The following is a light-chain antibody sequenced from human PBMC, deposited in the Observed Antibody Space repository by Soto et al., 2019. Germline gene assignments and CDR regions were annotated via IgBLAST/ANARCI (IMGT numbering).Light chain of an antibody. Sequence: QSVLTQPPSVSGAPGRRVTISCTGSSSNIGAGYDVHWYQQLPGTAPKLLIYANSNRPSGVPDRFSGSKSGTSASLAITGLQAEDEADYYCQSYDSSLSGVVFGGGTKVTVL. V-gene: IGLV1-40*01. CDR3: QSYDSSLSGVV. J-gene: IGLJ2*01. CDR2: ANS. CDR1: SSNIGAGYD.